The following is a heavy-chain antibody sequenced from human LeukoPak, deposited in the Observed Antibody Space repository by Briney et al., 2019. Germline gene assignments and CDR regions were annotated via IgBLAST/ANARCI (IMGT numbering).Heavy chain of an antibody. D-gene: IGHD6-25*01. CDR3: ARGGEQRLPSFYNWFDP. CDR1: GYTFTGYY. CDR2: INPNSGGT. Sequence: APVKVSCKASGYTFTGYYMHWVRQAPGQGLEWMGWINPNSGGTNYAQKFQGWVTMTRDTSISTAYMELSRLRSDDTAVYYCARGGEQRLPSFYNWFDPWGQGTLVTVSS. V-gene: IGHV1-2*04. J-gene: IGHJ5*02.